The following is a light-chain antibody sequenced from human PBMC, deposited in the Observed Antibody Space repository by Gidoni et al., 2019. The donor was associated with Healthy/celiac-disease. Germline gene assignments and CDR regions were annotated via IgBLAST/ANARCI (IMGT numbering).Light chain of an antibody. Sequence: QSPATLSVSPGERATLSCRASQSVSSNLAWYQQKPGQAPRLLIYGASTRATGIPARFSGSGSGTEFTLTISSLQSEDFAVYYCQQYNNWPPWTFGQGTKVEIK. V-gene: IGKV3-15*01. J-gene: IGKJ1*01. CDR1: QSVSSN. CDR3: QQYNNWPPWT. CDR2: GAS.